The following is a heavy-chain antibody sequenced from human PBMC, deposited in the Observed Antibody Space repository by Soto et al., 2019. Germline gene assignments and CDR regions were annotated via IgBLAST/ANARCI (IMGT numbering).Heavy chain of an antibody. D-gene: IGHD3-3*02. V-gene: IGHV2-5*02. CDR1: GFSLSTSGVG. CDR3: AHNPQISSPWGYAY. Sequence: HITLKESGPTLVKPTQTLTLTCTFSGFSLSTSGVGVGWIRQPPGKALEWLALSFLDDDKRYSPSLKSRHTITTDTSKNQVVLTMTKMDPVDTAKYYCAHNPQISSPWGYAYWGKGTLVTVSS. J-gene: IGHJ4*02. CDR2: SFLDDDK.